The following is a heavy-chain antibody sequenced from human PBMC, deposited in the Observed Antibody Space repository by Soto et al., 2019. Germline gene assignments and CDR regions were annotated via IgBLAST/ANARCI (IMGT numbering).Heavy chain of an antibody. Sequence: PSETMSITCAVYGGSFSGYVWSWIRQPPGKGLEWIGEINHSGSTNYNPSLKSRVTISVDTSKNQFSLKLSSVTAADTAVYYCARGRRITISVTAIYCYYGMDVWGQGTTVTVSS. CDR1: GGSFSGYV. V-gene: IGHV4-34*01. CDR2: INHSGST. CDR3: ARGRRITISVTAIYCYYGMDV. J-gene: IGHJ6*02. D-gene: IGHD2-21*02.